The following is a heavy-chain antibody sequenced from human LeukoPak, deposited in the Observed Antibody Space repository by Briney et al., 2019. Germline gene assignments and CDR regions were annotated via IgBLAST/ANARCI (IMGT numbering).Heavy chain of an antibody. CDR3: ARRGRTGSTFDY. J-gene: IGHJ4*02. CDR2: LFYTGST. CDR1: GGSINSGSYY. D-gene: IGHD1-1*01. Sequence: SETLSLTCTVSGGSINSGSYYWGFIRQPPGKGLEWIGSLFYTGSTYYNPSLESRVTISADTSKNQFSPKLNSVTAADTAVYYCARRGRTGSTFDYWGQGTLVTVSS. V-gene: IGHV4-39*01.